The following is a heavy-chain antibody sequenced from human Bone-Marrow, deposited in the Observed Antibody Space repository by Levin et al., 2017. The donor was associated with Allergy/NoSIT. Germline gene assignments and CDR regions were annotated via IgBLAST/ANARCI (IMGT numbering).Heavy chain of an antibody. V-gene: IGHV3-23*01. J-gene: IGHJ6*02. CDR3: AKDLAPYYYDSSGYYPPNNFYYYYYGMDV. CDR1: GFTFSSYA. Sequence: GGSLRLSCAASGFTFSSYAMSWVRQAPGKGLEWVSAISGSGGSTYYADSVKGRFTISRDNSKNTLYLQMNSLRAEDTAVYYCAKDLAPYYYDSSGYYPPNNFYYYYYGMDVWGQGTTVTVSS. CDR2: ISGSGGST. D-gene: IGHD3-22*01.